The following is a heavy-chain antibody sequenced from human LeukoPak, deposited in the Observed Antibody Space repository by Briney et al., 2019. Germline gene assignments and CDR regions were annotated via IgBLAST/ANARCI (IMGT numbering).Heavy chain of an antibody. CDR2: IYHSGST. CDR3: ARAEVGTTGAFDI. D-gene: IGHD1-7*01. Sequence: TLSLTCAVSGGSISSGGYYWSWIRQPPGKGLEWIGYIYHSGSTYYNPSLKSRVTISVDRSKNQFSLKLSSVTAADTAVYYCARAEVGTTGAFDIWGQGTMVTVSS. V-gene: IGHV4-30-2*01. J-gene: IGHJ3*02. CDR1: GGSISSGGYY.